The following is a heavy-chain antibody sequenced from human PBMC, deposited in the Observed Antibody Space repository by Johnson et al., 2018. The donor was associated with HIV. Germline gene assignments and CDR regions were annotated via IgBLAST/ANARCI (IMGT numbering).Heavy chain of an antibody. V-gene: IGHV3-30*04. J-gene: IGHJ3*02. CDR2: ISFDGYNK. CDR1: GFTFSSYT. CDR3: ARGPYGGNDGFDI. D-gene: IGHD4-23*01. Sequence: QVQLVESGGGVVQPGRSLRLSCAASGFTFSSYTIHWVRQAPGKGLEWVAVISFDGYNKYYADSVKGRFTISRDNSKNTLYLQMSSLRAEDTAVYYCARGPYGGNDGFDIWGQGTMVTVSS.